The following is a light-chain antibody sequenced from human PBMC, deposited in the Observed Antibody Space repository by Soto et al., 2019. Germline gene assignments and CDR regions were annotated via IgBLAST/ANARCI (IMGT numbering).Light chain of an antibody. CDR3: QTWGSGIQV. V-gene: IGLV4-69*01. CDR2: LNSXGSH. Sequence: QPVLTQSPSASASLGASVRLTCTLSSGHSNYAIAWHQQQPEKGPRYLMKLNSXGSHRKGXGIPDRFSGSSSGAARYLTISSLQSEDEADYYCQTWGSGIQVFGGGTKLTVL. CDR1: SGHSNYA. J-gene: IGLJ2*01.